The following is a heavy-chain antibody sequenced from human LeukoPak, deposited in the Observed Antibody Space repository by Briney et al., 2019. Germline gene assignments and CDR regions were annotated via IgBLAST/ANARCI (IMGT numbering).Heavy chain of an antibody. V-gene: IGHV3-30-3*01. D-gene: IGHD3-3*01. J-gene: IGHJ6*02. CDR2: ISYDGSNK. CDR1: GFAFSSYA. Sequence: GRSLRLSCAASGFAFSSYAMHWVRQAPGKGLEWVAVISYDGSNKYYADSVKGRFTISRDNPKNTLYLQMNSLRAEDTAVYYCARDQSRITIFGVVTHLYGMDVWGRGTTVTVSS. CDR3: ARDQSRITIFGVVTHLYGMDV.